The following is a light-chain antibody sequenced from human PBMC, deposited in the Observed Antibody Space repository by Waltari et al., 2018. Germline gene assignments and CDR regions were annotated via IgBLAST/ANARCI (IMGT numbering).Light chain of an antibody. CDR1: SSDVGGYNY. Sequence: QSALTQPRSVSGSPGQSVTISCTGTSSDVGGYNYVSWYQQHAGKAPKLMIYDVTQRPSGVPDRFSGSKSGNTASLTISGLQAEDEADYYCCSYAGSYTWVFGGGTKLTVL. CDR2: DVT. V-gene: IGLV2-11*01. CDR3: CSYAGSYTWV. J-gene: IGLJ3*02.